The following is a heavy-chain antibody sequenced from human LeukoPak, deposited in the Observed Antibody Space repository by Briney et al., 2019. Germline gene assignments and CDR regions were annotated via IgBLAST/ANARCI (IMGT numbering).Heavy chain of an antibody. J-gene: IGHJ4*02. CDR3: ARDQNTAVLLSRGSDY. CDR1: GFTFSDYY. CDR2: ISSSAGTI. D-gene: IGHD5-18*01. Sequence: GGSLRLSCAASGFTFSDYYMTWIRQAPGKGLEWVSYISSSAGTIYYADSVKGRFTISRDNAKNSLYLQMNSLRAEDTAVYYCARDQNTAVLLSRGSDYWGQGTLVTVSS. V-gene: IGHV3-11*04.